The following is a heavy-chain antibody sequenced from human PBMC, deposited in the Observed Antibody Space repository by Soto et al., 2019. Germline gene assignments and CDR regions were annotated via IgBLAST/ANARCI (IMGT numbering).Heavy chain of an antibody. CDR3: ARVRDYYDSSGYYGY. D-gene: IGHD3-22*01. CDR2: INHSGST. J-gene: IGHJ4*02. V-gene: IGHV4-34*01. CDR1: GGSFSGYY. Sequence: SETLSLTCAVYGGSFSGYYWSWIRQPPGKGLEWIGEINHSGSTNYNPSLKSRVTISVDTSKNQFSLKLSSVTAADTAVYYCARVRDYYDSSGYYGYWGQGTLVTVSS.